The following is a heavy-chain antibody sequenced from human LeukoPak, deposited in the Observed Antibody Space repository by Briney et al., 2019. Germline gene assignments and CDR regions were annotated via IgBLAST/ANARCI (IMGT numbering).Heavy chain of an antibody. V-gene: IGHV3-30*04. CDR3: AREGIFGVVRD. D-gene: IGHD3-3*01. CDR2: ISYDASNK. J-gene: IGHJ4*02. Sequence: PGGSLRLSCAASGFTFSSYAMHWVRQAPGKGLEWVALISYDASNKYYADSVKGRFTISRDNSENTLYLQMNSLRAEDTAVYYCAREGIFGVVRDWGQGTLVTVSS. CDR1: GFTFSSYA.